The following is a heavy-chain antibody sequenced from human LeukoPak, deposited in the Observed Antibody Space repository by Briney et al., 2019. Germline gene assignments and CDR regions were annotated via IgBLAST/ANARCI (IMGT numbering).Heavy chain of an antibody. Sequence: PGESLKISCKGSGYSFSSYWIGWVRQMPGKGLEWTGIIYPGDSDTRYSPSFQGQVTISADKSISTAYLQWSSLKASDTAMYYCARQDFLEMATYFDYWGQGTLVTVSS. D-gene: IGHD5-24*01. J-gene: IGHJ4*02. CDR2: IYPGDSDT. CDR3: ARQDFLEMATYFDY. CDR1: GYSFSSYW. V-gene: IGHV5-51*01.